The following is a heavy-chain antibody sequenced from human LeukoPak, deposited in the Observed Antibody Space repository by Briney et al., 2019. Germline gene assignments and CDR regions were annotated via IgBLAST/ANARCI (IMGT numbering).Heavy chain of an antibody. Sequence: RASVKVSCKASGYTFTGYYMHWVRQAPGQGLEWMGRINPDSGDTDYAQRFQGRVTMTRDTSISTAYMELTSLRSDDTAVYYCASMGSWGQGALVTVSS. D-gene: IGHD1-26*01. J-gene: IGHJ4*02. CDR1: GYTFTGYY. CDR2: INPDSGDT. CDR3: ASMGS. V-gene: IGHV1-2*06.